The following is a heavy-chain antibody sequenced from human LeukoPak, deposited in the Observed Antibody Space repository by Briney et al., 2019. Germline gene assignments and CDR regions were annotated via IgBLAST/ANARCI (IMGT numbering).Heavy chain of an antibody. V-gene: IGHV4-38-2*02. CDR2: VHQSGSN. J-gene: IGHJ5*02. CDR1: SHSISSAYY. Sequence: SETLSLTCTVSSHSISSAYYWGWIRQPPGKRLEWIGSVHQSGSNSYNPSLKSRVTISLDTSNNQVSLNLRLVTAADTAVYYCARLGYCSSLNCPDVPYNWFDPWGQGILVTVSS. D-gene: IGHD2-2*01. CDR3: ARLGYCSSLNCPDVPYNWFDP.